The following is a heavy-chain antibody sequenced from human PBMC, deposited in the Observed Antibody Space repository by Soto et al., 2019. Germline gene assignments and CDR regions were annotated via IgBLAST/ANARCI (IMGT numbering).Heavy chain of an antibody. V-gene: IGHV1-46*01. Sequence: QVHLVQSGAEVKKPGASMKVSCTASGYTLTSHHVHWVRQAPGRRLEWMGSINPANGVAQYTARFQGKVLITRDPSTSTVFMGLRGPTSGGTAIFYRAGGGGVGLDGSAAFDIWGQGTMVTVSS. D-gene: IGHD1-1*01. CDR2: INPANGVA. CDR1: GYTLTSHH. CDR3: AGGGGVGLDGSAAFDI. J-gene: IGHJ3*02.